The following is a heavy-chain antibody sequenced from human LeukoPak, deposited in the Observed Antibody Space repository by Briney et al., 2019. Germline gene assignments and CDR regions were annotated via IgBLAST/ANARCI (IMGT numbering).Heavy chain of an antibody. J-gene: IGHJ6*03. CDR1: GYTFTSYG. CDR2: ISAYIGDT. V-gene: IGHV1-18*01. Sequence: ASVKVSCKASGYTFTSYGISWVRQAPGQGLEWMGWISAYIGDTNYAQKLQGRVTMTTDTSTSTAYMELRSLRSDDTAVYYCARSPISPLLMTYMDVWGKGTTVTISS. D-gene: IGHD2-8*01. CDR3: ARSPISPLLMTYMDV.